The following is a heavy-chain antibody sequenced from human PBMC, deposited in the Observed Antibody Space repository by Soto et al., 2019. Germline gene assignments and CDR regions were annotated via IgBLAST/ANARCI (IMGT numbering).Heavy chain of an antibody. CDR3: AATRYSSSWTDTQYYYYYGMDV. Sequence: SVKFSCKSCGGTFSSYAISWVRQAPGQGLEWTGGIIPIFGTANYAQKFQGRVTITADESTSTAYMELSSLRSEDTAVYYCAATRYSSSWTDTQYYYYYGMDVWGQGTTVTVSS. J-gene: IGHJ6*02. V-gene: IGHV1-69*01. CDR1: GGTFSSYA. D-gene: IGHD6-13*01. CDR2: IIPIFGTA.